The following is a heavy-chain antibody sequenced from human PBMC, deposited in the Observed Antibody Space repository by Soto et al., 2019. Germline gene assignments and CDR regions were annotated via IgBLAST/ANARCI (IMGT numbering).Heavy chain of an antibody. D-gene: IGHD3-10*01. CDR2: ISGGGDTT. J-gene: IGHJ4*02. Sequence: EVQLLESGGGLVQPGGSLRLSCAASGFTFNNYAMTWVRQAPGKGLEWVSAISGGGDTTSYADSVKGRFTVSRDGSQNTLSLRMRSLRAEDTAPYYCAKGRGGSGSLTPRVDFWGQGTLVTVSS. V-gene: IGHV3-23*01. CDR3: AKGRGGSGSLTPRVDF. CDR1: GFTFNNYA.